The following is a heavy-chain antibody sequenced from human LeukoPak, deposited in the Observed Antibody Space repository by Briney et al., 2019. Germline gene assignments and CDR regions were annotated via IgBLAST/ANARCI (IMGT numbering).Heavy chain of an antibody. CDR3: ARGRSYFGY. J-gene: IGHJ4*02. CDR2: ISGSGVST. CDR1: GFTFSSYA. V-gene: IGHV3-23*01. Sequence: GGSLRLSCAASGFTFSSYAMSWVRQAPGKGLEWVSSISGSGVSTYYADSVKGRFTISRDNSKNTLYLQMNSLRAEDTAVYYCARGRSYFGYWGQGTLVTVSS.